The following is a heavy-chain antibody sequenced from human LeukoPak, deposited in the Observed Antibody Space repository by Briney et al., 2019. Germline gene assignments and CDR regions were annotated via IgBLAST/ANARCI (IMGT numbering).Heavy chain of an antibody. Sequence: SETLSLTCTVSGGSISSSSYYWGWIRQPPGKGLEWIGSIYYSGSTYYNPSLKSRVTTSVDTSKNQFSLKLSSVTAADTAVYYCASRNDIVVVPAARGAFDIWGQGTMVTVSS. V-gene: IGHV4-39*01. J-gene: IGHJ3*02. CDR1: GGSISSSSYY. CDR3: ASRNDIVVVPAARGAFDI. CDR2: IYYSGST. D-gene: IGHD2-2*01.